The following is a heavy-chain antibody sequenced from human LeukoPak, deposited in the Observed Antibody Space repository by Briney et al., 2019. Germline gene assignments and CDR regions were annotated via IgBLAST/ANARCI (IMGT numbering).Heavy chain of an antibody. CDR1: GGSISSGGYY. D-gene: IGHD3-22*01. J-gene: IGHJ2*01. CDR2: IYYSGST. Sequence: TSETLSLTCTVSGGSISSGGYYWSWIRQHPGKGLEWIGYIYYSGSTYYNPSLKSRVTISVDTSKNQFSLKLSSVTAADTAVYYCARNIRDSSGPPWYFDLWGRGTLVTVSS. V-gene: IGHV4-31*03. CDR3: ARNIRDSSGPPWYFDL.